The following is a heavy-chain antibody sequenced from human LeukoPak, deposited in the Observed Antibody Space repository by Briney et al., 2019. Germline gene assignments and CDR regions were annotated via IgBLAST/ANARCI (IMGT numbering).Heavy chain of an antibody. Sequence: GGSLRLSCAASGFTFSSYGMHWVRWAPGKGLEWMGGFDPEDGETIYAQKFQGRVTMTEDTPTDTAYIELSSLRSEDTAVYYCATEDITIFGVVPTWGQGTLVTVSS. CDR1: GFTFSSYG. CDR2: FDPEDGET. V-gene: IGHV1-24*01. CDR3: ATEDITIFGVVPT. D-gene: IGHD3-3*01. J-gene: IGHJ5*02.